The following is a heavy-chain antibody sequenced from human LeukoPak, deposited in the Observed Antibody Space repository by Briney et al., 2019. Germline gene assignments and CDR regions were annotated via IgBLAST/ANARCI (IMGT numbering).Heavy chain of an antibody. V-gene: IGHV3-21*01. CDR1: GFTFSSYS. Sequence: GGSLRLSCAASGFTFSSYSMNWVRQAPGKGLEWVSSISSSSSYIYYADSVKGRFTISRDNAKNSLYLQMNSLRAEDTAVYYCARAFSSAMVLSNFDYWGQGTLVTVSS. J-gene: IGHJ4*02. D-gene: IGHD5-18*01. CDR2: ISSSSSYI. CDR3: ARAFSSAMVLSNFDY.